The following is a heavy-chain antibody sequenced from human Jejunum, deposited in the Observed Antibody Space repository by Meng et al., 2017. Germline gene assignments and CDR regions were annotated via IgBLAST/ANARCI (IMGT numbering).Heavy chain of an antibody. CDR3: VRGNNYVWGMIP. J-gene: IGHJ5*02. V-gene: IGHV4-34*01. D-gene: IGHD3-16*01. Sequence: QLQLQRWAPGRLHPSETRSSPFAVNGGCISGYFWGWSRQPPGKGLEWIGEVSHSGWTKYNPSLKSRVTISLETSKNKFSLKMSSVTAADTAVYYCVRGNNYVWGMIPWGQGTLVTVSS. CDR1: GGCISGYF. CDR2: VSHSGWT.